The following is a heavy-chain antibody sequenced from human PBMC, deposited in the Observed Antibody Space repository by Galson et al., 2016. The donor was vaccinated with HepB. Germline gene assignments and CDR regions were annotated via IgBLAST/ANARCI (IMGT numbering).Heavy chain of an antibody. CDR1: GVMFKNHG. CDR2: ISYDGDNE. Sequence: SLRLSCAVSGVMFKNHGMHWVRQAPGKGLEWVAVISYDGDNEYYGDSVKGRFSISRDNSKSSLFLQMNSLKIEDTGVYYCAKTPAFTVAGMDVWGKGTTVTVSS. J-gene: IGHJ6*04. CDR3: AKTPAFTVAGMDV. V-gene: IGHV3-30*18.